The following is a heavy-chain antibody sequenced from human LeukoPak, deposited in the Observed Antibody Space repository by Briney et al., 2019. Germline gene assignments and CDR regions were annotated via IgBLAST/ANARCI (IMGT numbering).Heavy chain of an antibody. CDR3: ARGYYGSGSYRAFDV. Sequence: ASVKVSCTASGHTFTSYYLHWVRQAPGQGLEWMGIINPSGGSTSYAQKFQGRVTMTSDTSASTVYMDLSSLRSEDTAVYYCARGYYGSGSYRAFDVWGQGTMVTVSS. D-gene: IGHD3-10*01. J-gene: IGHJ3*01. V-gene: IGHV1-46*01. CDR2: INPSGGST. CDR1: GHTFTSYY.